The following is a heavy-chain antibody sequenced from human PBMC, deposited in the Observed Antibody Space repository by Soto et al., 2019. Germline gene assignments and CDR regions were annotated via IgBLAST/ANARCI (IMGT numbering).Heavy chain of an antibody. V-gene: IGHV3-23*01. D-gene: IGHD1-1*01. CDR2: ISGSGGST. Sequence: EVQLLESGGGLVQPGGSLRLSCAASGFTFSSYAMSWVRQAPGKGLEWVSAISGSGGSTYYADSVKGRFTISRDNSKTTLYLQMNSLRAEDTAVYYCAKVMVHDWYFDLWGRGTLVTVSS. J-gene: IGHJ2*01. CDR1: GFTFSSYA. CDR3: AKVMVHDWYFDL.